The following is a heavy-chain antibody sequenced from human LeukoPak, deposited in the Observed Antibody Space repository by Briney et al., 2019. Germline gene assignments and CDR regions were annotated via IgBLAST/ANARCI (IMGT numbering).Heavy chain of an antibody. Sequence: PGGSLRLSCVVSGFNFDNFAMHWVRQPLGKGLEWVAVISHDGRTKYYADSMKGRITISRDNSKNTLFLQMNGLRAEDTAVYYCARVSLSSGCLSNWGQGTLVTVSS. D-gene: IGHD6-19*01. V-gene: IGHV3-30*04. CDR1: GFNFDNFA. CDR2: ISHDGRTK. CDR3: ARVSLSSGCLSN. J-gene: IGHJ4*02.